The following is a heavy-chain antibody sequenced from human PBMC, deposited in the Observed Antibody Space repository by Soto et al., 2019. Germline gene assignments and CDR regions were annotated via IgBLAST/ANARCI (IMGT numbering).Heavy chain of an antibody. CDR1: GGTFSSYA. J-gene: IGHJ6*02. CDR3: ARGRLQSVSYYYYGMDV. V-gene: IGHV1-69*13. D-gene: IGHD4-4*01. Sequence: SVKVSCKASGGTFSSYAISWVRQAPGQGLEWMGGIIPIFGTANYAQKFQGRVTITADESTSTAYVELSSLRSEDTAVYYCARGRLQSVSYYYYGMDVWGQGTTVTVSS. CDR2: IIPIFGTA.